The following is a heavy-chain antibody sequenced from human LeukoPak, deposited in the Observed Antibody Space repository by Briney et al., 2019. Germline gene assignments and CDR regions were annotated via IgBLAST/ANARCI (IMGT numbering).Heavy chain of an antibody. J-gene: IGHJ3*02. D-gene: IGHD3-9*01. V-gene: IGHV4-61*02. CDR3: ARARYFDWQLGAFDI. CDR2: IYTSGST. Sequence: TLSLTCTVSGGSISSGSYCWSWIRQPAGKGLEWIGRIYTSGSTNYNPSLKSRVTISVDTSKNQFSLKLSSVTAADTAVYYCARARYFDWQLGAFDIWGQGTMVTVSS. CDR1: GGSISSGSYC.